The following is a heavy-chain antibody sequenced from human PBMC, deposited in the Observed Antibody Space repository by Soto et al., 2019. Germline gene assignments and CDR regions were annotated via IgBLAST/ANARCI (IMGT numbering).Heavy chain of an antibody. CDR2: IYDRGST. J-gene: IGHJ4*02. CDR1: GGSISSGDYY. D-gene: IGHD7-27*01. Sequence: QVQLQESGPGLVKPSQTLSLTCTVSGGSISSGDYYWSWIRQSPGKGLEWIGHIYDRGSTYSNPSLNSRVFILVDTSTNPFSLNLNSVTAADTAVYYCARGLSGDKVDYWGRGTLVTVSS. CDR3: ARGLSGDKVDY. V-gene: IGHV4-30-4*01.